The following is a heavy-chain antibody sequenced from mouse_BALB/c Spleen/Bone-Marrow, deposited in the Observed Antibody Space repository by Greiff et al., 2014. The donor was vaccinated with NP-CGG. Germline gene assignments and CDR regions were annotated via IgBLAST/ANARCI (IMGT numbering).Heavy chain of an antibody. J-gene: IGHJ4*01. CDR1: GYALSSYW. CDR2: IYPGDGDT. Sequence: VQLQQSGAELVRPGSSVKISCKPSGYALSSYWMNWMKQRPGQGPEWIGQIYPGDGDTDYNGKSKGKATLTADKSSSTAYMHLSSLTSEDSAVYFCARSGYSAMDYWGQGTSVTVSS. CDR3: ARSGYSAMDY. V-gene: IGHV1-80*01. D-gene: IGHD1-3*01.